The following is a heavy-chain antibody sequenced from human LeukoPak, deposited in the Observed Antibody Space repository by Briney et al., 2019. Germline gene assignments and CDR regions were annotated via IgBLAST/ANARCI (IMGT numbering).Heavy chain of an antibody. V-gene: IGHV3-23*01. Sequence: GGSLRLSCAASGFTFSSYAMSWVRQAPGKGLEWVSAISGSGGSTYYADSVKGRVTISRDNSKNTLYLQMNSLRAEDTADYYSAKNSSGYQNFDSWGKEPLVTVS. CDR2: ISGSGGST. J-gene: IGHJ4*02. CDR3: AKNSSGYQNFDS. D-gene: IGHD3-22*01. CDR1: GFTFSSYA.